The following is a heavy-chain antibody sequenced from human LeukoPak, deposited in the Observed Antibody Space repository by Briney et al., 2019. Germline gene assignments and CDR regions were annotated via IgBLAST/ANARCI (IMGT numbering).Heavy chain of an antibody. Sequence: GGSLRLSCAASGFTFSSYGMRWVRQAPGKGLECVSYISSSGNTTYHADSVKGRFTISRDNAKNSLYLQMSSLRAEDTAVYYCARDGGSSWYFDYWGQGTLVTVSS. CDR1: GFTFSSYG. V-gene: IGHV3-48*04. J-gene: IGHJ4*02. CDR3: ARDGGSSWYFDY. CDR2: ISSSGNTT. D-gene: IGHD6-13*01.